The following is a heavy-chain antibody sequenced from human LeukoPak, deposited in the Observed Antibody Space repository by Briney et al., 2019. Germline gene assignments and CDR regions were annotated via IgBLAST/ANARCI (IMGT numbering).Heavy chain of an antibody. V-gene: IGHV3-48*03. CDR3: ARVYREYSSTSALDY. J-gene: IGHJ4*02. D-gene: IGHD6-6*01. CDR1: GFTFTSYE. CDR2: VSSSGSTI. Sequence: GGSLRLSCAASGFTFTSYEMNWVRQAPGKGLEWVSYVSSSGSTIYYADSVGGRFTISRDNPKNSLYLQMNSLRAEDTAVYYCARVYREYSSTSALDYWGQGTLVTVSS.